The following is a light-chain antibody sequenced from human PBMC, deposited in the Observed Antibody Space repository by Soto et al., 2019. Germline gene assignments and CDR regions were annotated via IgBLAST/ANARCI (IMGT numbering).Light chain of an antibody. Sequence: QSALTQPPSASGSPGQSVTISCTGTSSDVGGYNYVSWYQQHPGKAPKLLIFEVSERPSGVPDRFSGSKSGNAASLTVSGLQAEDEADYYCSSYAGSKNLLFGGGTQLTVL. CDR1: SSDVGGYNY. J-gene: IGLJ3*02. V-gene: IGLV2-8*01. CDR2: EVS. CDR3: SSYAGSKNLL.